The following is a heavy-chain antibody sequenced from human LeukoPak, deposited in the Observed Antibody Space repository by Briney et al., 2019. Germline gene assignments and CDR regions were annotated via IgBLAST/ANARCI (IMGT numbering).Heavy chain of an antibody. Sequence: SETLSLTCTVSGGSISDFHWGWIRQPPGKGLEWIATVSYSGTTYYNPSLKSRVTMSVDTSTNHFSLKLSSVTAADTAVYYCARYSFPVGRHFDYWGQGTLVTVSS. CDR3: ARYSFPVGRHFDY. CDR1: GGSISDFH. V-gene: IGHV4-59*04. J-gene: IGHJ4*02. D-gene: IGHD1-14*01. CDR2: VSYSGTT.